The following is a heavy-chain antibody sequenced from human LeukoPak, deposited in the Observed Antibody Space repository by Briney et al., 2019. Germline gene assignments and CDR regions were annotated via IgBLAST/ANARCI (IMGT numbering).Heavy chain of an antibody. D-gene: IGHD1/OR15-1a*01. CDR3: ARATVATFYYMVV. CDR2: INRNSGGT. V-gene: IGHV1-2*02. CDR1: GYTFTGYY. J-gene: IGHJ6*03. Sequence: GASVTVSCKASGYTFTGYYMHWVRQAPGQGLEWMGWINRNSGGTNYAQKFQGRVTMTRDTSISTAYMELSRLRSDGTAVYYGARATVATFYYMVVWGKGTAVTVSS.